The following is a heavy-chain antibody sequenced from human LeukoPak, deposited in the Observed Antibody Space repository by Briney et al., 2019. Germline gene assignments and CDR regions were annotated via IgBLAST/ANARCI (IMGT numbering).Heavy chain of an antibody. D-gene: IGHD6-19*01. CDR1: GFTFSSYA. CDR2: ISGSGGST. J-gene: IGHJ4*02. Sequence: SGGSLRLSCAASGFTFSSYAMSWVRQAPGKGLEWVSAISGSGGSTYYADSVKGRFTISRHNSKNTLYLQMNSLRAEDTAVYYCARAIAVAGQYYFDYWGQGTLVTVSS. CDR3: ARAIAVAGQYYFDY. V-gene: IGHV3-23*01.